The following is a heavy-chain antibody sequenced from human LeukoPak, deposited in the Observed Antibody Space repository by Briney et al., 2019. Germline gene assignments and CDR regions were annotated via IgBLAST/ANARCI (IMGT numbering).Heavy chain of an antibody. CDR3: ARAVEGTAMKYHFDF. CDR2: IYYSGST. J-gene: IGHJ4*02. CDR1: GGSISSGGFY. V-gene: IGHV4-31*03. D-gene: IGHD5-18*01. Sequence: PSETLSLTCTISGGSISSGGFYWSWIRQHPGTGLEWIGYIYYSGSTYYNPSLKSRATISVDTSKNQFSLKLSSVTAADTAVYHCARAVEGTAMKYHFDFWGQGTLVTVSS.